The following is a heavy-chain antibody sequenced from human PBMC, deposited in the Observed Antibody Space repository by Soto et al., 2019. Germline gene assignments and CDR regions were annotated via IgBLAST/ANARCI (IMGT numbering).Heavy chain of an antibody. CDR1: GFTFSSYS. J-gene: IGHJ4*02. Sequence: EVQLVESGGGLVKPGGSLRLSCAASGFTFSSYSMNWVRQAPGKGLEWVSSISSSSSYIYYADSVKGRFTISRDNAKNSLYLQMNSLRAEDTAVYYCARALWFGELRGLYYFDYWGQGTLVTVSS. CDR3: ARALWFGELRGLYYFDY. D-gene: IGHD3-10*01. CDR2: ISSSSSYI. V-gene: IGHV3-21*01.